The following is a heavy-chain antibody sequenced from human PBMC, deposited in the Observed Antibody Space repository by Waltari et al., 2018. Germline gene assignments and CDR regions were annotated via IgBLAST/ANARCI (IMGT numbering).Heavy chain of an antibody. J-gene: IGHJ6*02. CDR1: GGSISSGGYY. CDR3: ARVKPRYYYYGMDV. Sequence: QVQLQESGPGLVKPSQTLSLTCTVSGGSISSGGYYWSWIRQHPGKGLEWIGYIDHSGSTYYNPSLKSRVTRSVDRSKNQFSLKLSSVTAADTAVYYCARVKPRYYYYGMDVWGQGTTVTVSS. CDR2: IDHSGST. V-gene: IGHV4-31*03.